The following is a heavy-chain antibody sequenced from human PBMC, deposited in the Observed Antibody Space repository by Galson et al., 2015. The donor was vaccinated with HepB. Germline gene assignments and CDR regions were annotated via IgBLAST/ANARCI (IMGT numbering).Heavy chain of an antibody. V-gene: IGHV1-2*02. Sequence: SVKVSCKASRYIFTNYGITWVRQAPGQGLEWMGWLNPNRGVTNYAQKFQGRVTMTRDTSISTAYMDLSRLTSDDTAMYYCARGGDNGMDVWGQGTTVTVSS. CDR2: LNPNRGVT. J-gene: IGHJ6*02. CDR1: RYIFTNYG. CDR3: ARGGDNGMDV. D-gene: IGHD3-16*01.